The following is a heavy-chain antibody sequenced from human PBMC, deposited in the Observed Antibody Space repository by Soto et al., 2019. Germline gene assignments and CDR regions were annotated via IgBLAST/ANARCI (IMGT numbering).Heavy chain of an antibody. V-gene: IGHV3-48*03. Sequence: GGSLRLSCAASGFTLSSYEMNWVRQAPGRGLEWVSYISGSGRTIYYADSVKGRFTISRDNAKNSLYLQMNSLRAEDTAVYYCARSGTYEPLYYWGQGTLVTVSS. CDR2: ISGSGRTI. J-gene: IGHJ4*02. CDR1: GFTLSSYE. D-gene: IGHD1-26*01. CDR3: ARSGTYEPLYY.